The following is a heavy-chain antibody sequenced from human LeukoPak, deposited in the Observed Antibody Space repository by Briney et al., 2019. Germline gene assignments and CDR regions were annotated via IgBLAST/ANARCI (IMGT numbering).Heavy chain of an antibody. V-gene: IGHV1-18*01. Sequence: GASVKVSCKASGYTFTSYGISWVRQAPGQGLEWMGWISAYNGNTNYAQKLQGRVTMTTDTSTSTAYMELRSLRSDDTAVYYCARVYNWNYVQIYGMDVWGQGTLVTVSS. CDR1: GYTFTSYG. CDR3: ARVYNWNYVQIYGMDV. J-gene: IGHJ6*02. D-gene: IGHD1-7*01. CDR2: ISAYNGNT.